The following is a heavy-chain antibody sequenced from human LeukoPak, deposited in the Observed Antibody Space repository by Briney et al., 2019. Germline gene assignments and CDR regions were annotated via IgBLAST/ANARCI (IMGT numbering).Heavy chain of an antibody. D-gene: IGHD5-24*01. CDR2: ISSSSSYI. CDR1: GFTFSSYS. V-gene: IGHV3-21*01. J-gene: IGHJ4*02. CDR3: ASGGVEMATIATFDF. Sequence: GGSLRLSCAASGFTFSSYSMNWVRQAPGKGLEWVSSISSSSSYIYYADSVKGRFTISRDNAKNSLYLQMNSLRAEDTAVYYCASGGVEMATIATFDFGGRGTLVTVSS.